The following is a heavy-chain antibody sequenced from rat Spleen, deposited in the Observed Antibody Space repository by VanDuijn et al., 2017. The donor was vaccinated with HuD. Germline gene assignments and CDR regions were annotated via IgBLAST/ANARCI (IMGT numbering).Heavy chain of an antibody. V-gene: IGHV5-25*01. CDR3: ASGGRLYYYDGSYYFDY. D-gene: IGHD1-12*02. CDR2: INGGGDDT. CDR1: GFTFSNYD. Sequence: EVRLVESGGGLVQPGRSLKLSCAASGFTFSNYDMAWVRQAPTRGLDWVASINGGGDDTYYRDSVKGRFTISSDNEKSTLYLQMDSLRSEDTATYYCASGGRLYYYDGSYYFDYWGQGVMVTVSS. J-gene: IGHJ2*01.